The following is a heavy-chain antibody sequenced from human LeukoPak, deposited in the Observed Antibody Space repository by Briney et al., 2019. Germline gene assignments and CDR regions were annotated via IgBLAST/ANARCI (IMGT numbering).Heavy chain of an antibody. CDR2: IIPIFGTA. J-gene: IGHJ4*02. Sequence: SVKVSRKASGGTFSSYAISWVRQAPGQGLEWMGGIIPIFGTANYAQDSQARVTITADASTLRAYLELSSLAFEHTAGYLCATDPDYWGQGTLVTVSS. CDR3: ATDPDY. CDR1: GGTFSSYA. V-gene: IGHV1-69*01.